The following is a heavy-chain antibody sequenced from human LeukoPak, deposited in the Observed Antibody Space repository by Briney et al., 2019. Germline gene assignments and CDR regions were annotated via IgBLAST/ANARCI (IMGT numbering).Heavy chain of an antibody. CDR3: ARLGTAVIARFFDY. J-gene: IGHJ4*02. Sequence: GESLKISCKGSGYSFTSYRIAWVRQTPEKGLEWMGSIYPGDSDTRYSPSFQGQVTISADKSISTAYLQWRGLKASDTAIYYCARLGTAVIARFFDYWGQGSLVTVSS. D-gene: IGHD2-2*01. CDR2: IYPGDSDT. V-gene: IGHV5-51*01. CDR1: GYSFTSYR.